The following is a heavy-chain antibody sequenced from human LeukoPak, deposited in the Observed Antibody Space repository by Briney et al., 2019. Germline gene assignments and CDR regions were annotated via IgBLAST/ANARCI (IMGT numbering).Heavy chain of an antibody. V-gene: IGHV3-30*18. CDR2: ISYDGSNK. D-gene: IGHD6-13*01. J-gene: IGHJ5*01. Sequence: PGGSLTLSCAASGFTFNSYGMHWVRQAPGKGLEWVAVISYDGSNKYYADSVKGRFTISRDNSKNTLYLQINSLRAEGTALYYCAKALVVKQAGVFDCWGQGTQVTVSS. CDR3: AKALVVKQAGVFDC. CDR1: GFTFNSYG.